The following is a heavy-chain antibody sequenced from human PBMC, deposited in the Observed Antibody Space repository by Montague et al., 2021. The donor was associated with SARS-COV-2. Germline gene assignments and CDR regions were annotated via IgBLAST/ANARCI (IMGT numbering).Heavy chain of an antibody. CDR1: GFIFSSNA. CDR2: IGGGGRRT. V-gene: IGHV3-23*01. J-gene: IGHJ4*02. D-gene: IGHD5-18*01. Sequence: SLRLSCAASGFIFSSNAMSWVRQAPGKGLEWVSTIGGGGRRTYYADSVKGRFTISRDNSKNTLYLQMNSQRAEDTAVYYCAKVGGYSYGLSDYWGQGTLVTVSS. CDR3: AKVGGYSYGLSDY.